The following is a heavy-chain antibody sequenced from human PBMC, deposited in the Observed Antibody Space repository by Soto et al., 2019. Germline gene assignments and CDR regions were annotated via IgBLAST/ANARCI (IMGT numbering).Heavy chain of an antibody. J-gene: IGHJ5*02. CDR2: INHSGST. Sequence: LSETLSLTCAVYGGSFSGYYWSWIRQPPGKGLEWIGEINHSGSTNYNPSLKSRVTISVDTSKNQFSLKLSSVTAADTAVYYCAALAAAGTALNWFDPWGQGTLVTVSS. CDR3: AALAAAGTALNWFDP. V-gene: IGHV4-34*01. CDR1: GGSFSGYY. D-gene: IGHD6-13*01.